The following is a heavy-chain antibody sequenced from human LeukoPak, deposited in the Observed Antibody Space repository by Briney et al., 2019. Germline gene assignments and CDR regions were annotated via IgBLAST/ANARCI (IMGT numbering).Heavy chain of an antibody. J-gene: IGHJ4*02. CDR1: GFTFSSYA. Sequence: GGSLRLSCAASGFTFSSYAMSLVRQAPGEGLEWGSAISGSCGSTYYADSVEGRFTISRNKSKHTLHCQSNSLRPEDTAVYYCAKERYYDFWSGYYTGFGSPLFDYWGQGTMVTVSS. D-gene: IGHD3-3*01. V-gene: IGHV3-23*01. CDR3: AKERYYDFWSGYYTGFGSPLFDY. CDR2: ISGSCGST.